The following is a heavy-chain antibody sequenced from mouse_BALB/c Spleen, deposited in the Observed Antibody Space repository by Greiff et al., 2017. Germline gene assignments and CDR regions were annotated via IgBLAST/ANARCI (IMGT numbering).Heavy chain of an antibody. V-gene: IGHV1-82*01. CDR1: GYAFSSSW. Sequence: QVQLQQSGPELVKPGASVKISCKASGYAFSSSWMNWVKQRPGQGLEWIGRIYPGDGDTNYNGKFKGKATLTADKSSSTAYMQLSSLTSVDSAVYFCGRSYYRYDDGNMDYWGQGTSVTVSS. D-gene: IGHD2-14*01. CDR3: GRSYYRYDDGNMDY. CDR2: IYPGDGDT. J-gene: IGHJ4*01.